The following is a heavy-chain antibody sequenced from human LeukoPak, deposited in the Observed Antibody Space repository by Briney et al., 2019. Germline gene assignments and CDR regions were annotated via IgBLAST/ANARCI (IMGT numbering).Heavy chain of an antibody. D-gene: IGHD3-10*01. V-gene: IGHV3-23*01. CDR3: AKVSMVRGVIRWFDP. CDR2: ISGSGGST. J-gene: IGHJ5*02. CDR1: GFTFSSYG. Sequence: HPGGTLRLSCAASGFTFSSYGMSWVRQDPGKGQEWVSAISGSGGSTYYADSVKGRFTISRDNSRNTLYLQMNSLRAEDTAVYYCAKVSMVRGVIRWFDPWGQGTLVTVSS.